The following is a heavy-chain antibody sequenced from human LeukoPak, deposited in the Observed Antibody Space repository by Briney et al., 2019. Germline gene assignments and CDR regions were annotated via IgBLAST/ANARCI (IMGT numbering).Heavy chain of an antibody. Sequence: SETLSLTCAVSGGSISSSNWWRWVRQPPGKGLEWIGEIYHSGSTNYNPSLKSRVTISVDTSKNQFSLKLSSVTAADTAVYYCARAPMVRGVDNWFDPWGQGTLVTVSS. V-gene: IGHV4-4*02. CDR1: GGSISSSNW. CDR2: IYHSGST. CDR3: ARAPMVRGVDNWFDP. D-gene: IGHD3-10*01. J-gene: IGHJ5*02.